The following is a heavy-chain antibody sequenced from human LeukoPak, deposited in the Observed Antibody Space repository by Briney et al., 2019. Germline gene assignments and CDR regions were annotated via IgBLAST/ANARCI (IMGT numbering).Heavy chain of an antibody. CDR3: ARERRVGRFLDSAYYFDY. D-gene: IGHD3/OR15-3a*01. J-gene: IGHJ4*02. V-gene: IGHV1-69*01. Sequence: SSVKVSCKASGGTFSSYAISWVLQAPGQGLEWMGGIIPIFGTANYAQKFQGRVTITADESTSTAYMELSSLRSEDTAVYYCARERRVGRFLDSAYYFDYWGQGTLVTVSS. CDR1: GGTFSSYA. CDR2: IIPIFGTA.